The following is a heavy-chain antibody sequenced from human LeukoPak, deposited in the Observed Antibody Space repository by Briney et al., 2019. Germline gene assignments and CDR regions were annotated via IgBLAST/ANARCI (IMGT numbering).Heavy chain of an antibody. Sequence: GGSLRLSCAASGFTFSAYWTHWVRQVPGKGLVWVSRINNDGTATFFADSVKGRFTISRDNAKNTLYLQMDSLRAEDTAMYYCAREILEPGKTHEYWGQGTLVAVSS. V-gene: IGHV3-74*01. D-gene: IGHD1-1*01. CDR1: GFTFSAYW. J-gene: IGHJ4*02. CDR2: INNDGTAT. CDR3: AREILEPGKTHEY.